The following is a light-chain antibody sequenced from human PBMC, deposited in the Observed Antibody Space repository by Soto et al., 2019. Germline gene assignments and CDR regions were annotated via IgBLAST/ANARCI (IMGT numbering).Light chain of an antibody. CDR2: WAS. Sequence: DIVMTQSPDSLAVSLGESATINCKSSQSVLHTSYNKNYLAWYQQKPGHPPNVLIYWASTRESGVPDRFSGSGYGKDFTLTISDLQAEDVAVYYCQQSYSSPLTFGGGTKVQIK. J-gene: IGKJ4*01. CDR1: QSVLHTSYNKNY. V-gene: IGKV4-1*01. CDR3: QQSYSSPLT.